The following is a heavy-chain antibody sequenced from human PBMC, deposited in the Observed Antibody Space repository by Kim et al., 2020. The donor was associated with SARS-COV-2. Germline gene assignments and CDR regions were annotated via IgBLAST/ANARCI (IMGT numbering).Heavy chain of an antibody. Sequence: RVTISVDTSKNQFSLKLSSVTAADTAVYYCARRLGYCSGGSCYISRFDPWGQGTLVTVSS. D-gene: IGHD2-15*01. CDR3: ARRLGYCSGGSCYISRFDP. J-gene: IGHJ5*02. V-gene: IGHV4-34*01.